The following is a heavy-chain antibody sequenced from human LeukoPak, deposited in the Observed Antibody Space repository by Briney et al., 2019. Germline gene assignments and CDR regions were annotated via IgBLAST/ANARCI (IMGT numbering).Heavy chain of an antibody. V-gene: IGHV3-21*01. CDR2: ISSDGSDI. CDR1: GFTFSRYI. D-gene: IGHD6-19*01. Sequence: GGSLRLSCAASGFTFSRYIMNWVRQAPGRGLEWVSSISSDGSDIYYRDSLKGRFTISRDNAKKSLYLQIDSLRAEDTAVYYCARAPPYLSRGWYYFDYWGQGTLVTVSS. CDR3: ARAPPYLSRGWYYFDY. J-gene: IGHJ4*02.